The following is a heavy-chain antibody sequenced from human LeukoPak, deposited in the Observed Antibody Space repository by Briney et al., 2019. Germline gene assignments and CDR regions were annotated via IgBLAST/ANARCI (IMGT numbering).Heavy chain of an antibody. J-gene: IGHJ4*02. D-gene: IGHD6-13*01. CDR2: ISWNSGSI. CDR1: GFTFDDYA. Sequence: PGRSLRLSCAASGFTFDDYAMHWVRQAPGKGLEWVSGISWNSGSIGYADSVKGRFTISRDNAKNSLYLQMNSLRAEDTALYYCARGAAAAETFDSWGQGTLVTVSS. CDR3: ARGAAAAETFDS. V-gene: IGHV3-9*01.